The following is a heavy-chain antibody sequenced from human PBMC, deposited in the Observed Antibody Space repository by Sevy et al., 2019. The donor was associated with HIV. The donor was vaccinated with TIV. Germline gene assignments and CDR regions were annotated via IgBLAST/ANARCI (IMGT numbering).Heavy chain of an antibody. CDR1: GYTFTSYY. CDR2: INPSGGST. J-gene: IGHJ4*02. D-gene: IGHD2-15*01. CDR3: ARDLKCSGGSCPLWY. Sequence: ASVKVSCKASGYTFTSYYMHWVRQAPGQGLEWMGIINPSGGSTSYAQKFQGRVTMTRDTSTSTVYMELSSLRSEDTAGYYCARDLKCSGGSCPLWYWGQGTLVTVSS. V-gene: IGHV1-46*01.